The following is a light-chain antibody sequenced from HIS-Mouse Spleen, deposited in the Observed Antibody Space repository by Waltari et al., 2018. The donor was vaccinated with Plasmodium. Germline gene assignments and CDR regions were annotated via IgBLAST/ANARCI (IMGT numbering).Light chain of an antibody. V-gene: IGLV2-11*01. CDR3: CSYAGSYTWV. CDR2: DVS. CDR1: SSDVGCYTY. J-gene: IGLJ3*02. Sequence: QSALTQPRPVSGSPGQSVPISCTGTSSDVGCYTYVSWYQQHPGKAPKLMIYDVSKRPSGVPDRFSGSKSGNTASLTISGLQAEDEADYYCCSYAGSYTWVFGGGTKLTVL.